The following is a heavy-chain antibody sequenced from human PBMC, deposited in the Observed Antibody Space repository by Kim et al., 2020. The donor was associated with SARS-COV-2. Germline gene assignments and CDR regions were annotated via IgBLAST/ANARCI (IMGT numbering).Heavy chain of an antibody. Sequence: SETLSLTCTVSGGSISSGGYYWSWIRQHPGKGLEWIGYIYYSGSTYYNPSLKSRVTISVDTSKNQFSLKLSSVTAADTAVYYCARGRDLNFDYRGQGTLVTLSS. J-gene: IGHJ4*02. CDR1: GGSISSGGYY. CDR2: IYYSGST. V-gene: IGHV4-31*03. CDR3: ARGRDLNFDY.